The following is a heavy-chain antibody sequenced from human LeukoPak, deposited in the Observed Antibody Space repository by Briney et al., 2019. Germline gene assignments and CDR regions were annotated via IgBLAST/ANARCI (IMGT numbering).Heavy chain of an antibody. CDR2: ISISKGNT. CDR3: ARSRTGSCFLFDY. D-gene: IGHD3/OR15-3a*01. CDR1: GYTFTNYG. Sequence: AAVKDTCKASGYTFTNYGISWVRQAPGQGLEWMGWISISKGNTIHGQKLLDRVTMTRDTSTSTAYMELRSLRSDDTAVYYCARSRTGSCFLFDYWDQGTLVSPSS. V-gene: IGHV1-18*01. J-gene: IGHJ4*02.